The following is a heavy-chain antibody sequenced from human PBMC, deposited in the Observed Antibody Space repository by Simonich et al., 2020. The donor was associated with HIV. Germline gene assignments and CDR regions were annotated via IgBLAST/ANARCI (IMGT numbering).Heavy chain of an antibody. J-gene: IGHJ4*02. V-gene: IGHV1-18*01. CDR3: TRDPRNTAMVPFDY. CDR2: ISAYRITT. Sequence: QVQLVQSGAEVKKPGASVKVSCKASGYTFSNFGISWVRQAPGQGLEWMGGISAYRITTKYAQKLQGRVIMTTDSSTNTAYMELRNLRSDDTAVYYCTRDPRNTAMVPFDYWGQGTLVTVSS. CDR1: GYTFSNFG. D-gene: IGHD5-18*01.